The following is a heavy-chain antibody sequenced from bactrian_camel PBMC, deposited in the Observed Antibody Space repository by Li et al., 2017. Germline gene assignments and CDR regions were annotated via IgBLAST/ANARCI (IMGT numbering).Heavy chain of an antibody. CDR1: GFIFSGYW. CDR2: INTGGSST. V-gene: IGHV3S1*01. Sequence: VQLVESGGGLVRPGGSLRLTCAPSGFIFSGYWMYWVRQAPGKGLEWVSRINTGGSSTYYADSVKGRFTISQDKGKNTVYLLMNSLKPDDYGTYYCAYESGTTPDLCRRRGLGGYFGQGTQVTVS. J-gene: IGHJ4*01. D-gene: IGHD7*01.